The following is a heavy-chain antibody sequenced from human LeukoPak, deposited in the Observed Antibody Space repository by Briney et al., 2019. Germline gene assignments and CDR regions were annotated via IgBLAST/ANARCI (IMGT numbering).Heavy chain of an antibody. D-gene: IGHD3-22*01. CDR3: ARVPYDSSGYQDWYFDP. CDR2: IYYSGST. CDR1: GGSISSYY. Sequence: SETLSLTCTVSGGSISSYYWSWIRQPPGKGLEWIGYIYYSGSTNYNPSLKSRVTISVDTSKNQFSLKLSSVTAADTAVYYCARVPYDSSGYQDWYFDPWGRGTLVTVSS. J-gene: IGHJ2*01. V-gene: IGHV4-59*01.